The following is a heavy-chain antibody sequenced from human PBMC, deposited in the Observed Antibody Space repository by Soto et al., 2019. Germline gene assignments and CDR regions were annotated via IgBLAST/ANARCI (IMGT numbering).Heavy chain of an antibody. CDR1: GDSISNYY. Sequence: QVQLQESGPGLVKPSETLSLTCTVSGDSISNYYWSWIRQPPGKGLEWIGYIYYSGSTSYNPSLESGVPLSVDTSKNQFYLEMSSVTTADTAMYYCAREPSVRGWFASWGQGTLVSVSS. V-gene: IGHV4-59*01. CDR3: AREPSVRGWFAS. CDR2: IYYSGST. J-gene: IGHJ5*01.